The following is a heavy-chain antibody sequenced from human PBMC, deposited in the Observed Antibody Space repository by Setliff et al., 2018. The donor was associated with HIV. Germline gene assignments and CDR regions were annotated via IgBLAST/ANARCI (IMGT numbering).Heavy chain of an antibody. V-gene: IGHV3-7*01. CDR1: GFTFSNFW. J-gene: IGHJ4*02. CDR3: ARDATRGGDFDF. Sequence: PGGSLRLSCATSGFTFSNFWMTWVRQAPGKGLEWVANIKQDGSEQFYVDSVKGRFTMSRDNAKNLVYLEMNSLKVEDTAVYYCARDATRGGDFDFWGQGTLVTVSS. D-gene: IGHD3-10*01. CDR2: IKQDGSEQ.